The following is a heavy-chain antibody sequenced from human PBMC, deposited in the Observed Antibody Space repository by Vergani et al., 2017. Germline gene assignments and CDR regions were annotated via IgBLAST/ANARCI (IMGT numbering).Heavy chain of an antibody. Sequence: QVQLQESGPGLVKPSETLSLTRIVSGGSISPYYWSWIRQPAGKGLEWIGSIYTSESTNYNPSLKSRVNMSVDTSKNKFSLKLSSVTASDTAVYYCAREYSSSVWFLAYWGQGIMVTVSA. CDR1: GGSISPYY. CDR2: IYTSEST. J-gene: IGHJ4*02. V-gene: IGHV4-4*07. D-gene: IGHD6-6*01. CDR3: AREYSSSVWFLAY.